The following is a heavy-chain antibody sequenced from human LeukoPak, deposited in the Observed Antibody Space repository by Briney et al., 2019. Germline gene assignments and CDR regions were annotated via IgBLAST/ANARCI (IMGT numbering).Heavy chain of an antibody. J-gene: IGHJ4*02. CDR2: ISGSGGST. CDR1: GFAFSSYA. Sequence: GGSLRLSCAASGFAFSSYAMSWVRQAPGKGLEWVSAISGSGGSTYYADSVKGRFTIPRDNSKNTLYLQMNSLRAEDTAVYYCARAAAAPISSFDYWGQGTLVTVSS. CDR3: ARAAAAPISSFDY. D-gene: IGHD6-13*01. V-gene: IGHV3-23*01.